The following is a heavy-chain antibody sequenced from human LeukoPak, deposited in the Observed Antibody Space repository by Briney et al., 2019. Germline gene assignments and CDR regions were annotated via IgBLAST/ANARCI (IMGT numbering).Heavy chain of an antibody. CDR3: AKNRGHCVDGVCHNYYYMDV. CDR1: GLTFSSFA. J-gene: IGHJ6*03. D-gene: IGHD2-8*02. V-gene: IGHV3-23*01. Sequence: GGSLRLSCAGSGLTFSSFAMTWVRQAPGKGLEWVSTVSGSAGRTDYADSVKGRFTISRDNLKNTLHLQMNGLRAEDTAVYYCAKNRGHCVDGVCHNYYYMDVWGRGTTVTVSS. CDR2: VSGSAGRT.